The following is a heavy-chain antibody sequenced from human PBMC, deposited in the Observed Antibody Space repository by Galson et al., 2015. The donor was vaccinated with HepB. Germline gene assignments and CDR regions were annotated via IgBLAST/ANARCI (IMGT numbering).Heavy chain of an antibody. V-gene: IGHV3-7*01. CDR1: GFTFSNYW. J-gene: IGHJ4*02. CDR3: ARRRGGYIDY. CDR2: IKQDGSEK. Sequence: SLRLSCAASGFTFSNYWMNWVRQALGKGLEWVANIKQDGSEKYYVDSVKGRFTISRDNAKNSLYLQMNSLRAEDTAVYYCARRRGGYIDYWGQGTLVTVSS. D-gene: IGHD3-22*01.